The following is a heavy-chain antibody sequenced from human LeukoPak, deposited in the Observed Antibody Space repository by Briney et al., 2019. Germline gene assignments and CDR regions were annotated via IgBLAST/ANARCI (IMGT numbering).Heavy chain of an antibody. Sequence: SETLSLTCTVSGGSISSYYWSWIRQPPGKGLEWIGEINHSGSTNYNPSLKSRVTISVDTSKNQFSLKLSSVTAADTAVYYCARYYCSSTSCSSYYYYMDVWGKGTTVTISS. D-gene: IGHD2-2*01. J-gene: IGHJ6*03. V-gene: IGHV4-34*01. CDR1: GGSISSYY. CDR2: INHSGST. CDR3: ARYYCSSTSCSSYYYYMDV.